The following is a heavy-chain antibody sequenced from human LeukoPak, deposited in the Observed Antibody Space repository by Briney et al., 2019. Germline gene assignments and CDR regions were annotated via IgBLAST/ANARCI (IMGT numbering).Heavy chain of an antibody. CDR2: IWYDGSNK. V-gene: IGHV3-33*06. J-gene: IGHJ4*02. CDR1: GFTFSSYG. Sequence: GGSLRLSCAASGFTFSSYGMHWVRQAPGKGLEWVAVIWYDGSNKYYADSVKGRFTISRDNSKNTLYLQMNSLRAEDTAVYYCAKGSLGYSSSPDYWGQGTLVTVSS. D-gene: IGHD6-6*01. CDR3: AKGSLGYSSSPDY.